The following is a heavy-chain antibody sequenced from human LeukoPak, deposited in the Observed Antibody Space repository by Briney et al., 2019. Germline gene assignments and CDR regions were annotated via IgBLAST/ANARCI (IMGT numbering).Heavy chain of an antibody. Sequence: GGSLRLSCAASGFTFSSYWMSWVRQAPGKGLEWVANIKQDGSEKYYVDSVKGRFTISRDNAKNSLYLQMNSLRAEDTAVYYCARDSDDFWSGYFGYWGQGTLVTVSA. CDR3: ARDSDDFWSGYFGY. J-gene: IGHJ4*02. CDR2: IKQDGSEK. CDR1: GFTFSSYW. D-gene: IGHD3-3*01. V-gene: IGHV3-7*01.